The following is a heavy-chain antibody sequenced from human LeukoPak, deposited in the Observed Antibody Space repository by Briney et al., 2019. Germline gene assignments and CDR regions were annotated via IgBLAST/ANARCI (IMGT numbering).Heavy chain of an antibody. CDR1: GFTFSNYA. D-gene: IGHD1-26*01. Sequence: GRSLRLSCAASGFTFSNYAMSWVRQAPGKGLEWVGFIRGKAYGGTKEYAASVKVRFTISRDDSKSIPYLQMNSLKPEDTDVYYCMRDVGGGPCIYWYFDLWGRGTLVTVSS. CDR2: IRGKAYGGTK. J-gene: IGHJ2*01. CDR3: MRDVGGGPCIYWYFDL. V-gene: IGHV3-49*04.